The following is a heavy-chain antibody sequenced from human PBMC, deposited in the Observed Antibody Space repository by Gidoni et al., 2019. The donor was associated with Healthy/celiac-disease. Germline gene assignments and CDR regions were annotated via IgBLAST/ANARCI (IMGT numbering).Heavy chain of an antibody. J-gene: IGHJ5*02. CDR1: GFTFRSYA. Sequence: EVQLLESGGGLVQPGGSLRLACAASGFTFRSYAMSWVRQAAGKGLEWVSAISGSGGSTYYADAVQGRFTISRDNSKNTLYLQMNSLRAEDTAVYYCAKTPSSLGGWFAPWGQGTLVTVSS. V-gene: IGHV3-23*01. D-gene: IGHD6-13*01. CDR3: AKTPSSLGGWFAP. CDR2: ISGSGGST.